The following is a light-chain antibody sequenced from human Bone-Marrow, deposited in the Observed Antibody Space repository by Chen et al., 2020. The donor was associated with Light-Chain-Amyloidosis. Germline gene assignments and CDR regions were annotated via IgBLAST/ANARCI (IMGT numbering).Light chain of an antibody. CDR3: GSYAGSNTVV. CDR1: SSYVGNYNL. V-gene: IGLV2-23*02. CDR2: EVN. Sequence: QSALTQPASVSGSPVQSITISCTGSSSYVGNYNLVSWYQQHPGKAPKLMIFEVNKRPSGVSNRFSGSKSGNTASLTISGLLAEDEADYHCGSYAGSNTVVFGGGTKLTVL. J-gene: IGLJ2*01.